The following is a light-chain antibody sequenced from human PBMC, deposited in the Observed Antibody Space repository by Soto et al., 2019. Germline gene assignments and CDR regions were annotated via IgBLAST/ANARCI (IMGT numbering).Light chain of an antibody. J-gene: IGKJ2*01. CDR3: QQSYRTPYP. CDR2: AAS. CDR1: QSISSY. V-gene: IGKV1-39*01. Sequence: DIQMTQSPSSRSASVGERVTITCRANQSISSYLNWYQQKPGKAPKLLIYAASTLQRGVPSRFSGSGSGTDFTLTIRSLQLDDFATYYCQQSYRTPYPFGQGTKVDIK.